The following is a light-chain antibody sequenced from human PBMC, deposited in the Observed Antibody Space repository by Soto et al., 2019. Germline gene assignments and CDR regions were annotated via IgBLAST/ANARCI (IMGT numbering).Light chain of an antibody. CDR2: WAS. V-gene: IGKV4-1*01. J-gene: IGKJ4*01. CDR3: QQYYSFPLT. Sequence: IVIPQSPDSLAVSLGGRATINCKSSQNNGNYLAWYQHKAGQPPKLLIHWASTRASGVPDRFSGSGSGTDFTLTISSLQSEDFATYYCQQYYSFPLTFGGGPKVDI. CDR1: QNNGNY.